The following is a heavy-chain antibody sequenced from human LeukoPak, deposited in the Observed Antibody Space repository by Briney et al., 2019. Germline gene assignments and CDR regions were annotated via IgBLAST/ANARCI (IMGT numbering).Heavy chain of an antibody. J-gene: IGHJ3*02. CDR3: ATKAGAVAGDDAFDI. Sequence: GGSLRLSCAASGFTFSSYFMIWVRQAPGKGLEWVSYISGSDNTIHYADSVKGRFTISRDNAKNSLHLQMNSLRDEDTAVYYCATKAGAVAGDDAFDIWGQGTMVTVSS. CDR1: GFTFSSYF. D-gene: IGHD6-19*01. V-gene: IGHV3-48*02. CDR2: ISGSDNTI.